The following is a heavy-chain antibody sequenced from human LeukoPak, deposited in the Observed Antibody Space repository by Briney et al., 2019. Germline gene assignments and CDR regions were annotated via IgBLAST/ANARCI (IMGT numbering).Heavy chain of an antibody. CDR1: GFTFSTYS. CDR2: INPSSTTI. Sequence: PGGSLRLSCAASGFTFSTYSMNWVRQAPGKGLVWVSYINPSSTTIYYADSVKGRFTISRDNAKNSLYLQMNSLRDEDTAVYYCARAQDPTILSYFDYWGQGTLVTVSS. D-gene: IGHD5-24*01. V-gene: IGHV3-48*02. J-gene: IGHJ4*02. CDR3: ARAQDPTILSYFDY.